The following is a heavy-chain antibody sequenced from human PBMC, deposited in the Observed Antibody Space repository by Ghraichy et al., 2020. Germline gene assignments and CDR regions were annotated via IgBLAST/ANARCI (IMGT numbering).Heavy chain of an antibody. CDR2: IWYDGSNK. J-gene: IGHJ6*02. CDR3: ARVGECWSSTSCYPNYYYYYYFVNG. V-gene: IGHV3-33*01. D-gene: IGHD2-2*01. Sequence: GGSLRLSCAASGFTFSSYGMHWVRQAPGKGLEWVADIWYDGSNKYYADSVKGRFTISRDNAKNTLYLQMNSLRAEDTAVYYCARVGECWSSTSCYPNYYYYYYFVNGWGQGTTATVSS. CDR1: GFTFSSYG.